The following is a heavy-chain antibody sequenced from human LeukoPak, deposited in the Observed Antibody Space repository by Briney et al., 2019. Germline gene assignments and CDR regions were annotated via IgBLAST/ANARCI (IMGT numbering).Heavy chain of an antibody. CDR1: GYTFTSYA. D-gene: IGHD6-13*01. Sequence: ASVKVSCKASGYTFTSYAMNWVRQAPGQGLEWMGWINTNTGNPTYAQGFTGRFVFSLDTSVSTAYLQISSLKAEDTAVYYCARNIAAAGILFEYYFDYWGQGTLVTVSS. V-gene: IGHV7-4-1*02. J-gene: IGHJ4*02. CDR3: ARNIAAAGILFEYYFDY. CDR2: INTNTGNP.